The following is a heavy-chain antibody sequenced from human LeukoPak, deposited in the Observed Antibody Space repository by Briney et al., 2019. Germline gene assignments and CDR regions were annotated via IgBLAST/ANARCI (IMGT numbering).Heavy chain of an antibody. CDR2: IWYDGSNK. CDR3: ARGGDYDSSGYFDIDY. Sequence: GGSLRLSCAASGFTFSSYGMHWVRQAPGKGLERVAVIWYDGSNKYYADSVKGRFTISRDNSKNTLYLQMNSLRAEDTAVYYCARGGDYDSSGYFDIDYWGQGTLVTVSS. D-gene: IGHD3-22*01. CDR1: GFTFSSYG. V-gene: IGHV3-33*01. J-gene: IGHJ4*02.